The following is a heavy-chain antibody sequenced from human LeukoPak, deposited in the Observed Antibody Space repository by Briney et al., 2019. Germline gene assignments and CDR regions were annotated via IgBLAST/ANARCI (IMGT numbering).Heavy chain of an antibody. V-gene: IGHV4-61*02. CDR2: IYTSGST. J-gene: IGHJ6*03. D-gene: IGHD3-16*01. CDR1: GGSISSGSYY. Sequence: SETLSLTCTVSGGSISSGSYYWSWIRQPAGKGLEWIGRIYTSGSTNYNPSLKSRVTISVDTSKNQFSLKLSSVTAADTAVYYCARCRGSYYYYMDVWGKGTTVTISS. CDR3: ARCRGSYYYYMDV.